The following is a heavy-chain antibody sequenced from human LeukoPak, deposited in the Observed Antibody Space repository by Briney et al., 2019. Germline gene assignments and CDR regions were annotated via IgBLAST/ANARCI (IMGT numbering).Heavy chain of an antibody. J-gene: IGHJ6*04. Sequence: GSSVKVSCKASGGTFSSYAISWVRQAPGQGLEWMGGIIPIFGTANYAQKFQGRVTITADESTSTAYMELSSLRSEDTAVYYCARDSPSPNCNDLGMDVWGKGTTVTVSS. CDR2: IIPIFGTA. V-gene: IGHV1-69*01. CDR3: ARDSPSPNCNDLGMDV. D-gene: IGHD1-1*01. CDR1: GGTFSSYA.